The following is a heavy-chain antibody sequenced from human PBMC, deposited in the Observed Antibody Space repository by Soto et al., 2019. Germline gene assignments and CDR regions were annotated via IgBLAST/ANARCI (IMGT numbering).Heavy chain of an antibody. CDR1: GFTFSSFS. J-gene: IGHJ4*02. V-gene: IGHV3-21*01. CDR3: ASHSVVVNRWYFDY. D-gene: IGHD3-22*01. Sequence: GGSLRLSCAASGFTFSSFSMNWVRQAPGKGLEWVSSISSSSSYIYYADSVKGRFTISRDNAKNSLYLQMNSLRAEDTAVYYCASHSVVVNRWYFDYWGQGTLVTVSS. CDR2: ISSSSSYI.